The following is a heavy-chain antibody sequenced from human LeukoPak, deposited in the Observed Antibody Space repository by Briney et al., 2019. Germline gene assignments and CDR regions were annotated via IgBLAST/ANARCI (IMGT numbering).Heavy chain of an antibody. CDR1: GGSISSGGYY. CDR3: ARGKTTATTFSFDY. D-gene: IGHD4-17*01. J-gene: IGHJ4*02. CDR2: IYYSGST. V-gene: IGHV4-31*03. Sequence: KTSQTLSLTCTVSGGSISSGGYYWSWIRQHPGKGLEWIGYIYYSGSTYYNPSLKSRVTISVDTSKNQFSLKLSSVTAADTAVYYCARGKTTATTFSFDYWGQGTLVTVSS.